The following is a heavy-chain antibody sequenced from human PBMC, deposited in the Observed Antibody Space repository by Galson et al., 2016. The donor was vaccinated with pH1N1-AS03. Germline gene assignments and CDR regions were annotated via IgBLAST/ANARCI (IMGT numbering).Heavy chain of an antibody. Sequence: SVKVSCKASGGTFSGNTFAWVRQAPGQGLEWMGGIIPIYGSANYAQKFQGRVTITADKSTNTVYMELRSLKSDDTAVYYCARSNSLYGVSTYYYYGLDVWGQGTAVTVSS. D-gene: IGHD4-17*01. CDR1: GGTFSGNT. CDR2: IIPIYGSA. J-gene: IGHJ6*02. V-gene: IGHV1-69*06. CDR3: ARSNSLYGVSTYYYYGLDV.